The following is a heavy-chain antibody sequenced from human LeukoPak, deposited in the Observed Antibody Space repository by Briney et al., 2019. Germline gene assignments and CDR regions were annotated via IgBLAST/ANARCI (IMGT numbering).Heavy chain of an antibody. CDR3: ARGLAGTGGDAFDI. CDR1: GYTFTGYY. Sequence: GASVKVSCKASGYTFTGYYMHWVRQAPGQGLEWMGGIIPIFGTANYAQKFQGRVTITADESTSTAYVELSSLRSEDTAVYYCARGLAGTGGDAFDIWGQGTMVTVSS. J-gene: IGHJ3*02. V-gene: IGHV1-69*13. CDR2: IIPIFGTA. D-gene: IGHD6-19*01.